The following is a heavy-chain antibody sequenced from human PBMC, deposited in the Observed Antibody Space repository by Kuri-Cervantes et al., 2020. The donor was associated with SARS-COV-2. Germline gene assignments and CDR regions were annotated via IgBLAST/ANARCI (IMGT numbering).Heavy chain of an antibody. Sequence: SGPTLVKPTQTLTLTCTFSGSSLTTSGMCVAWIRQPPGKALEWLARIDWDDDKYYKTSLTTRLSISKDTSEDQVVLTVTNMDPVDTATYYCVRIRAATVIADYWGQGTLVTVSS. CDR3: VRIRAATVIADY. J-gene: IGHJ4*02. CDR2: IDWDDDK. V-gene: IGHV2-70*11. CDR1: GSSLTTSGMC. D-gene: IGHD2-21*01.